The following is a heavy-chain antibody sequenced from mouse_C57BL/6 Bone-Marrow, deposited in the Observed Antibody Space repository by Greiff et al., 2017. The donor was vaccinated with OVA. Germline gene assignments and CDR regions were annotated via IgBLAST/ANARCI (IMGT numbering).Heavy chain of an antibody. V-gene: IGHV1-81*01. J-gene: IGHJ4*01. CDR3: ARRVTGTDYYAMDY. Sequence: QVQLQQSGAELARPGASVKLSCKASGYTFTSYGISWVKQSTGQGLEWIGEIYPRSGNTYYNEKFKGKATLTADKSSSTAYMELRSLTSEDSAVYFCARRVTGTDYYAMDYWGQGTSVTVSS. D-gene: IGHD4-1*01. CDR2: IYPRSGNT. CDR1: GYTFTSYG.